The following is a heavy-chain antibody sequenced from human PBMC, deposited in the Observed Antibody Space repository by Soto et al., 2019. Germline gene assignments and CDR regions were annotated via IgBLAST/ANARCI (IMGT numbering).Heavy chain of an antibody. CDR1: GRSIRTYY. V-gene: IGHV4-59*01. CDR2: IHYSGVT. Sequence: NPSETLSLTCSVSGRSIRTYYWNWIRQPPGGGLEWIAYIHYSGVTNYSPSLRGRVSISIDRSNNEFSLKVSSVTAADTAVYYCARDRAEGSSSTPAGGMDVWGPGTTVTVSS. J-gene: IGHJ6*02. CDR3: ARDRAEGSSSTPAGGMDV. D-gene: IGHD6-6*01.